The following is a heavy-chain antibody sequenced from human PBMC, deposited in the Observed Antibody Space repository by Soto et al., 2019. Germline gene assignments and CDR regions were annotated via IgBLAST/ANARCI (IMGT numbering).Heavy chain of an antibody. CDR3: ARGGXDFWSGYYREGVYYFDY. CDR2: INHSGST. J-gene: IGHJ4*02. D-gene: IGHD3-3*01. V-gene: IGHV4-34*01. CDR1: GGSFSGYY. Sequence: SETLSLTCAVYGGSFSGYYWSWIRQPPGKGLEWIGEINHSGSTNYNPSLKSRVTISVDTSKNQFSLKLSSVTAADTAVYHCARGGXDFWSGYYREGVYYFDYWGQGTLVTVSS.